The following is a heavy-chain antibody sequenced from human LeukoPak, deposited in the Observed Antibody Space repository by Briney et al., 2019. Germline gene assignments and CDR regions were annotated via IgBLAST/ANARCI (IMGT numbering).Heavy chain of an antibody. J-gene: IGHJ4*02. CDR3: TTVDRYSSGWYDLDY. V-gene: IGHV3-15*01. CDR2: IKSKIDGGTT. CDR1: GFTFSNAW. D-gene: IGHD6-19*01. Sequence: GGSLRLSCAASGFTFSNAWMSWVRQAPGKGLEWVGRIKSKIDGGTTDYAAPVKGRFTISRDDSKNTLYLQMNSLKTEDTAVYYCTTVDRYSSGWYDLDYWGQGTLVTVSS.